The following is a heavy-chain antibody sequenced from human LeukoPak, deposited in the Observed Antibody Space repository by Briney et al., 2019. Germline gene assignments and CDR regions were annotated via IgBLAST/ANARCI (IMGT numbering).Heavy chain of an antibody. CDR2: IYTSGST. CDR1: GGSISSYY. V-gene: IGHV4-4*07. J-gene: IGHJ5*02. D-gene: IGHD3-22*01. CDR3: ARAPYTSGFYFFDP. Sequence: KPSETLSLTCTVSGGSISSYYWSWIRQPAGKGLEWIGRIYTSGSTNYNPSLKSRVTMSVDTSKNQFSLKLSSVTAADTAVYYCARAPYTSGFYFFDPWGQGTLVTVSS.